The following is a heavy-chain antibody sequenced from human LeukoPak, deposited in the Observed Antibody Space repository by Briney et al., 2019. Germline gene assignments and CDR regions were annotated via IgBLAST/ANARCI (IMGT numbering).Heavy chain of an antibody. CDR2: IKQDGSEK. V-gene: IGHV3-7*01. D-gene: IGHD2-15*01. CDR3: ARDVSVIAATHYYYYGMDV. J-gene: IGHJ6*02. CDR1: GFTLSSYW. Sequence: GGSLRLSCAASGFTLSSYWMSWVRQAPGKGLEWVANIKQDGSEKYYVDSVKGRFTISRDNAKNSLYLQMNSLRAEDTAVYYCARDVSVIAATHYYYYGMDVWGQGTTVTVSS.